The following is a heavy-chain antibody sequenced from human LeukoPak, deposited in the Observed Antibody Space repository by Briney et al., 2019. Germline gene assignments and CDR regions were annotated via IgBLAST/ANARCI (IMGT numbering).Heavy chain of an antibody. CDR2: ISYDGSNK. V-gene: IGHV3-30*03. J-gene: IGHJ4*02. CDR1: GFTFSRYR. D-gene: IGHD1-26*01. Sequence: PGGSLRLSCAASGFTFSRYRVHGVRPAPGQVLEWVSVISYDGSNKYYADSVKGRFTISRDNSKNTLYLQMNSLRAEDTAVYYCARLSPKLKERWELLLDIDYWGQGTLVTVSS. CDR3: ARLSPKLKERWELLLDIDY.